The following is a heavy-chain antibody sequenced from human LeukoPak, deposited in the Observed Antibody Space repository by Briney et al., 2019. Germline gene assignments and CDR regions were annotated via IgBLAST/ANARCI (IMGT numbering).Heavy chain of an antibody. V-gene: IGHV3-23*01. J-gene: IGHJ4*02. CDR3: AKDDGGYSYGNFYFDY. CDR1: GLAFGNYA. D-gene: IGHD5-18*01. Sequence: PGGSLRLSCAASGLAFGNYAMTWVRQAPGKGLEWVSTISGSSGHIYYADSVKGRFTISRDNSKNTLYLQMNSLRAEDTAVYYCAKDDGGYSYGNFYFDYWGKGTLVTVSS. CDR2: ISGSSGHI.